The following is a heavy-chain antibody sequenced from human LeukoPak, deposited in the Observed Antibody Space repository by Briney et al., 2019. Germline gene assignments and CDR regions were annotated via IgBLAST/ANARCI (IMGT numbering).Heavy chain of an antibody. CDR3: AKDRLRRPDAFDI. V-gene: IGHV3-23*01. CDR2: ISGSGGST. D-gene: IGHD5-18*01. Sequence: GGSLRLSCAASGFTFSSYAMSWVRQAPGKGLEWVSAISGSGGSTCYADSVKGRFTIFRDNSKNTLYLQMNSLRAEDTAVYYCAKDRLRRPDAFDIWGQGTMVTVSS. CDR1: GFTFSSYA. J-gene: IGHJ3*02.